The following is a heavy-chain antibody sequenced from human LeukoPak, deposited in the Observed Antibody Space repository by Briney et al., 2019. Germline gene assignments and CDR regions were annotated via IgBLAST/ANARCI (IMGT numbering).Heavy chain of an antibody. CDR3: ARRYSTGYSYYLDY. Sequence: GESLKISCKASGYSFATYWIGWVRQMPGKGLEWMGMIYPGDSDVRYSPSFQGQVTMSADKSINTAYLQWSSLKASDTAIYYCARRYSTGYSYYLDYWGQGTPVTVPS. D-gene: IGHD3-22*01. J-gene: IGHJ4*02. CDR2: IYPGDSDV. V-gene: IGHV5-51*01. CDR1: GYSFATYW.